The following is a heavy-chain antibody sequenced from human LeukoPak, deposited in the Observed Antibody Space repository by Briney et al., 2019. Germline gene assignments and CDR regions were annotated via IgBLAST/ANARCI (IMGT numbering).Heavy chain of an antibody. V-gene: IGHV4-28*05. CDR2: TYYSGSF. CDR1: GYSISSSNW. Sequence: PSETLSLTCAVSGYSISSSNWWGWIRQPPGKGLEWIGYTYYSGSFYYNPSLKSRVTMSVDTSKNQFSLKLSSVTAADTAVYYCARGGDWASFDYWGQGTLVTVSS. CDR3: ARGGDWASFDY. D-gene: IGHD2-21*02. J-gene: IGHJ4*02.